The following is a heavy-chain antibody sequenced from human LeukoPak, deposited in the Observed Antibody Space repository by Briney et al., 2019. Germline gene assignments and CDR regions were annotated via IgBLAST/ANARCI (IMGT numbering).Heavy chain of an antibody. J-gene: IGHJ4*02. CDR2: ISTSGKTI. CDR1: GFTFSDYY. Sequence: PGGSLRLSCAASGFTFSDYYMSWIRQAPGKGLEWISYISTSGKTIFSADSVKGRFTISRDNAKNSLYLQMDSLRADDTAVYYCARLAKDGHDHVWGTFGYYFDYWGQGTLVTVSS. V-gene: IGHV3-11*04. D-gene: IGHD3-16*01. CDR3: ARLAKDGHDHVWGTFGYYFDY.